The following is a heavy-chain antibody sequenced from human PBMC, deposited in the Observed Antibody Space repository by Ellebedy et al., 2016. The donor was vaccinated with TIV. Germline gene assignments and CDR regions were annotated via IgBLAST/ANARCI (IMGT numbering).Heavy chain of an antibody. V-gene: IGHV4-59*01. CDR2: IYYSGST. CDR3: ARDSRRNISYYYYGMDV. Sequence: SETLSLTXAVYGGSFSGYYWSWIRQPPGKGLEWIGYIYYSGSTNYNPSLKSRVTISVDTSKNQFSLKLSSVTAADTAVYYCARDSRRNISYYYYGMDVWGQGTTVTVSS. J-gene: IGHJ6*02. D-gene: IGHD1/OR15-1a*01. CDR1: GGSFSGYY.